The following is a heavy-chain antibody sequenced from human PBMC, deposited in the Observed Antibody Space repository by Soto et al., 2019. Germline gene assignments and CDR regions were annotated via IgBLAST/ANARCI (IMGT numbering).Heavy chain of an antibody. CDR1: GFTFSSYS. CDR3: ARAHSGETGTTFDY. D-gene: IGHD1-1*01. CDR2: ISSSSSYI. J-gene: IGHJ4*02. V-gene: IGHV3-21*01. Sequence: GGSLRLSCAASGFTFSSYSMNWVRQAPGKGLEWVSSISSSSSYIYYADSVKGRFTISRDNAKNSLYLQMNSLRAEDTAVYYCARAHSGETGTTFDYWGQGTLVTVSS.